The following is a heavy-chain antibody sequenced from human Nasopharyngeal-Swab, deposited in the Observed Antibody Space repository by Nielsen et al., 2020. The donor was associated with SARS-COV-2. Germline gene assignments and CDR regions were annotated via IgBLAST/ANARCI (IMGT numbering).Heavy chain of an antibody. CDR2: INPNGGAT. CDR3: ARAEQSRTNFDY. D-gene: IGHD1/OR15-1a*01. CDR1: GYIFTGYY. V-gene: IGHV1-2*06. Sequence: ASVKVSCKASGYIFTGYYMHWVRQAPGQGLEWMGRINPNGGATNYAQKFQDRVTMTRDTSISTAYMELSSLRSDDTAVYYCARAEQSRTNFDYWGQGVLVTVSS. J-gene: IGHJ4*02.